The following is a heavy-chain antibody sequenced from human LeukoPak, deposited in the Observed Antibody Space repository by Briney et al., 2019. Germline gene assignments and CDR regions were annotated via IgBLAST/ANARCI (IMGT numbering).Heavy chain of an antibody. CDR3: AKDPPMTTRQSNWFDP. CDR1: KFTFRNYD. J-gene: IGHJ5*02. Sequence: GGSLRLSCTASKFTFRNYDMSWVRQAPGKGLEWVSAISGSGGSTYYADSVKGRFPISRDNSKNTLYLQMNSLRAEDTAVYYCAKDPPMTTRQSNWFDPWGQGTLVTVSS. D-gene: IGHD4-11*01. V-gene: IGHV3-23*01. CDR2: ISGSGGST.